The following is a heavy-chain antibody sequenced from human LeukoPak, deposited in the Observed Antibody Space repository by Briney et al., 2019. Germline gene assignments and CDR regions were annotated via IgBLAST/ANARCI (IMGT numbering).Heavy chain of an antibody. CDR3: ARGGRELPSDY. V-gene: IGHV1-18*01. CDR2: ISAYNGNT. J-gene: IGHJ4*02. D-gene: IGHD1-26*01. CDR1: GGTFSSYA. Sequence: ASVKVSCKASGGTFSSYAISWVRQAPGQGLEWMGGISAYNGNTNYAQKLQGRVTMTTDTSTSTAYMELRSLRSDDTAVYYCARGGRELPSDYWGQGTLVTVSS.